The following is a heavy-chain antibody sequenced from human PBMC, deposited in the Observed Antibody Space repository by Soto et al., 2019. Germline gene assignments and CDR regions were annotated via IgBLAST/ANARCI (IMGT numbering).Heavy chain of an antibody. Sequence: ASVKVSCKASGYTFSGYYIHWLRQAPGKGLEWVAAISASGGATIHADSVKGRLTISRDNSKNTLYLQMNSLRAEDTAVYYCAKDVEGGSLFRGAFDYWGQGTQVTVSS. CDR1: GYTFSGYY. J-gene: IGHJ4*02. CDR3: AKDVEGGSLFRGAFDY. CDR2: ISASGGAT. D-gene: IGHD1-26*01. V-gene: IGHV3-23*01.